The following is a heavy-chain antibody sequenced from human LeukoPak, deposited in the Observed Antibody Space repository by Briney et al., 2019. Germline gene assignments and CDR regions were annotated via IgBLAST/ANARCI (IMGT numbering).Heavy chain of an antibody. CDR2: INPSGGLT. CDR3: ARESVGACDY. J-gene: IGHJ4*02. D-gene: IGHD1-26*01. CDR1: GYTLTSNC. Sequence: DSVTLSCQISGYTLTSNCMQWVRQAPGHGIEWMGIINPSGGLTSYGQKFQGRVNVTRDTSTSTVYMELSSLRSEDTAVYYCARESVGACDYWGEGTLVTVSS. V-gene: IGHV1-46*01.